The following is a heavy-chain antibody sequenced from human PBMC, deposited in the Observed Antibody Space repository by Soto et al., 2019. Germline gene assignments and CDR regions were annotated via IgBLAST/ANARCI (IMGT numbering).Heavy chain of an antibody. J-gene: IGHJ4*02. V-gene: IGHV3-30*18. CDR1: GFNFDNYE. D-gene: IGHD1-7*01. Sequence: GALRRAGQASGFNFDNYEMNWVRQAPGKGLEWVAVITYDGSNKYYADSVKGRFTISRDNSKNTLSLHLNTLKPEDTAVYHCAKDRVGGTFYTPLGFWGPGTLVTVSS. CDR2: ITYDGSNK. CDR3: AKDRVGGTFYTPLGF.